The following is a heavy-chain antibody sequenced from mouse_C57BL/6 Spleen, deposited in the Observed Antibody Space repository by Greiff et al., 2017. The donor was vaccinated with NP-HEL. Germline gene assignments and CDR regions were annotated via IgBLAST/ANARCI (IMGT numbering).Heavy chain of an antibody. Sequence: EVHLVESGGDLVKPGGSLKLSCAASGFTFSSYGMSWVRQTPDKRLEWVATISSGGSYTSYPDSVKGRFTISRDNAKNTLYLQMSSLKSEDTAMYYCARPTGGYAMDYWGQGTSVTVSS. CDR2: ISSGGSYT. D-gene: IGHD1-1*01. CDR1: GFTFSSYG. CDR3: ARPTGGYAMDY. J-gene: IGHJ4*01. V-gene: IGHV5-6*01.